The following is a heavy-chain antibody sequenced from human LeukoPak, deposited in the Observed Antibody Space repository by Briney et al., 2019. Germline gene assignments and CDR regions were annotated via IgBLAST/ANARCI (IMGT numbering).Heavy chain of an antibody. Sequence: ASVKVSCKASGYTFTGYYMHWVRQAPGQGLEWMGWINPNSGGTNYAQKFQGRVTMTRDTSISTAYMELRSLRSDDTAVYYCASLTPNIDCSGGSCYSVWGQGTLVTVSS. CDR2: INPNSGGT. V-gene: IGHV1-2*02. D-gene: IGHD2-15*01. CDR1: GYTFTGYY. CDR3: ASLTPNIDCSGGSCYSV. J-gene: IGHJ4*02.